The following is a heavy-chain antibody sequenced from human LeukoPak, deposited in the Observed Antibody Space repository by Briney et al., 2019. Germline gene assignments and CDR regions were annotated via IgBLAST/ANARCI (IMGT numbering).Heavy chain of an antibody. J-gene: IGHJ4*02. CDR3: ARDRGPDAVPDRTFDY. D-gene: IGHD2-2*01. CDR1: GFTFSSYS. V-gene: IGHV3-21*01. CDR2: ISSSSSYI. Sequence: PGGSLRLSCAASGFTFSSYSMNWVRQAPGKGLEWVSSISSSSSYIYYADPVKGRFTISRDNAKNSLYLQMNSLRAEDTAVYYCARDRGPDAVPDRTFDYWGQGTLVTVSS.